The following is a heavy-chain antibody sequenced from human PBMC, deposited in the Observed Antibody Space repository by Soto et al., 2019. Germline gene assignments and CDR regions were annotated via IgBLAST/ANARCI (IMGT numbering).Heavy chain of an antibody. CDR1: GGSISCYY. CDR3: SRVGCSNSKCYTRGMDV. V-gene: IGHV4-4*07. J-gene: IGHJ6*02. CDR2: IYSDGTT. D-gene: IGHD2-2*01. Sequence: SKTLSLTCTVSGGSISCYYWSWVRQPAGKGLEWVGRIYSDGTTNYSPSLKSRVTMSLDTSKDQFSLHLNSVTAADTAVYYCSRVGCSNSKCYTRGMDVWGQGTTVTVSS.